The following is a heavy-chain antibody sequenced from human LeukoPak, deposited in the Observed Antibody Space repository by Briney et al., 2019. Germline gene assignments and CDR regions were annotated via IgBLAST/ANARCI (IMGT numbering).Heavy chain of an antibody. Sequence: SETLSLTCTVSGGSISSSSYYWGWIRQPPGKGLEWIGSIYYSGSTYYNPSLKSRVTISVDTSKNQFSLKLSSVTAADTAVYYCARGGVDSDAFDIWGQGTMVTVSS. D-gene: IGHD3/OR15-3a*01. V-gene: IGHV4-39*01. CDR1: GGSISSSSYY. CDR3: ARGGVDSDAFDI. CDR2: IYYSGST. J-gene: IGHJ3*02.